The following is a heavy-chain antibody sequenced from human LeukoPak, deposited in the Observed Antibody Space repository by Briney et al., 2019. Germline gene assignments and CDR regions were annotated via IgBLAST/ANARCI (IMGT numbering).Heavy chain of an antibody. CDR3: ARRYYYESSGYLGDAFDI. CDR2: INPNSGGT. Sequence: ASVTVSCKASGYTFTGYYMHWVRQAPGQGLEWMGWINPNSGGTNYAQKFQGRVTMTRDTSISTAYIELSRLRSDDTAVYYCARRYYYESSGYLGDAFDIWGQGTMVTVSS. D-gene: IGHD3-22*01. V-gene: IGHV1-2*02. J-gene: IGHJ3*02. CDR1: GYTFTGYY.